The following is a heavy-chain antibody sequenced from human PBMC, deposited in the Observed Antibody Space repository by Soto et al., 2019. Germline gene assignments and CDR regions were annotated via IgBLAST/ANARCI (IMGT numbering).Heavy chain of an antibody. V-gene: IGHV6-1*01. J-gene: IGHJ5*02. CDR1: GDSVSSNSAA. CDR2: TYYRSKWYN. Sequence: PSQTLSLTCAISGDSVSSNSAAWNWIRQSPSRGLEWLGRTYYRSKWYNDYAVSVKSRITINPDTSKNQFSLQLNSVTPEDAAVYYCARVREFGELLSFWFDPWGQGTLVTVSS. D-gene: IGHD3-10*01. CDR3: ARVREFGELLSFWFDP.